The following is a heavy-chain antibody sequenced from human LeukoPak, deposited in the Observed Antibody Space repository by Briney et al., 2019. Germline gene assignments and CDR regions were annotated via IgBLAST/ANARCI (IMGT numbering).Heavy chain of an antibody. CDR3: ARGMTWSAY. Sequence: PGGSLRLSCAASGFTFSTYWMLWVRQAPGKGLEWVANIKGDGSEKRYVDSVKGRFTISRDNAKNSLYLQMNSLRVEDTALYYCARGMTWSAYWGQGTLVTVAS. V-gene: IGHV3-7*04. CDR2: IKGDGSEK. CDR1: GFTFSTYW. D-gene: IGHD2-21*02. J-gene: IGHJ4*02.